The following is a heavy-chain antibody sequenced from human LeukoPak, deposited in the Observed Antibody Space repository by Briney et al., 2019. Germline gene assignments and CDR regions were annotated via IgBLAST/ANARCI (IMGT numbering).Heavy chain of an antibody. CDR1: GFTFSSYW. J-gene: IGHJ4*02. V-gene: IGHV3-7*04. CDR3: ARGGGMRSWYDFDY. CDR2: IKKDGSEK. Sequence: GGSLRLSCAASGFTFSSYWMSWVRQTPGKGLEWVANIKKDGSEKYYVDSVKGRFAISRDNDKNSVHLQMNSLRAEDTAVYYCARGGGMRSWYDFDYWGQGTLVTVSS. D-gene: IGHD6-13*01.